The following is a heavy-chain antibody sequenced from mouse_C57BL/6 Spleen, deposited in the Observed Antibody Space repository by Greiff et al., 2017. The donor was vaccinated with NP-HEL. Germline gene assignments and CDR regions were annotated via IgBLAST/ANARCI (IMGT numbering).Heavy chain of an antibody. CDR3: AREVTTVVAKGY. CDR2: IYPRSGNT. Sequence: VQLQQSGAELARPGASVTLSCKASGYTFTSYGISWVKQRTGQGLEWIGEIYPRSGNTYYNEKFKGKATLTADKYSSTAYMELRSLTSEDSAFYFCAREVTTVVAKGYWGQGTTLTVSS. CDR1: GYTFTSYG. J-gene: IGHJ2*01. V-gene: IGHV1-81*01. D-gene: IGHD1-1*01.